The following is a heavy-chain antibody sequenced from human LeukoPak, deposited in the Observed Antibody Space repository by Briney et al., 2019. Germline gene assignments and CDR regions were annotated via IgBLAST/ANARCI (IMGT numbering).Heavy chain of an antibody. J-gene: IGHJ4*02. V-gene: IGHV3-74*01. CDR3: AKRSSRKDYGSGSSWYFDH. D-gene: IGHD3-10*01. CDR2: INSDGSST. Sequence: HPGGSLRLSCAASGFSFSSYWMHWVRQAPGKGLVWVSRINSDGSSTNYADSVKGRFTISRDNAKNSLYLQMNSLRAEDTALYYCAKRSSRKDYGSGSSWYFDHWGQGTLVTVSS. CDR1: GFSFSSYW.